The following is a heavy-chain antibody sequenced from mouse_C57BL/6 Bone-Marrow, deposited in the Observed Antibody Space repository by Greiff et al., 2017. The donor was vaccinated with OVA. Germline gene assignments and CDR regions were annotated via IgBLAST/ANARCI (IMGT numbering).Heavy chain of an antibody. CDR2: INPNNGGT. Sequence: EVQLQQSGPELVKPGASVKISCKASGYTFTDYYMNWVKQSHGKSLEWIGDINPNNGGTSYNQKFKDKATLTVDKSSSTAYMELRSLTSEDSAVYYCARRGLRLFDYWGQGTTLTVSS. CDR1: GYTFTDYY. J-gene: IGHJ2*01. D-gene: IGHD1-1*01. CDR3: ARRGLRLFDY. V-gene: IGHV1-26*01.